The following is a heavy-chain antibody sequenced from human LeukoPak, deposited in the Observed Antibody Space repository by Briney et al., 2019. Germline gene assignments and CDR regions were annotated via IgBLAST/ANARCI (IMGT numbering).Heavy chain of an antibody. Sequence: GGSLRLSCAASGFTFSSYGMHWVRQAPGKGLEWVAVISYDGSNKYYADSVKGRFTISRDNSKNTLYLQMNSLRAEDTAVYYCARGSRWTTTVYYFDYWGQGTLVTVSS. CDR2: ISYDGSNK. CDR1: GFTFSSYG. CDR3: ARGSRWTTTVYYFDY. J-gene: IGHJ4*02. V-gene: IGHV3-30*03. D-gene: IGHD4-17*01.